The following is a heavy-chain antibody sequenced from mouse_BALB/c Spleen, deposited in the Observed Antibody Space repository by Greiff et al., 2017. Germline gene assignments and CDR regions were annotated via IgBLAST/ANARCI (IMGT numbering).Heavy chain of an antibody. CDR1: GFTFSSYA. J-gene: IGHJ4*01. CDR3: ARDGVLMITVRWYAMDY. CDR2: ISSGGST. V-gene: IGHV5-6-5*01. D-gene: IGHD2-4*01. Sequence: EVHLVESGGGLVKPGGSLKLSCAASGFTFSSYAMSWVRQTPEKRLEWVASISSGGSTYYPDSVKGRFTISRDNARNILYLQMSSLRSEDTAMYYCARDGVLMITVRWYAMDYWGQGTSVTVSS.